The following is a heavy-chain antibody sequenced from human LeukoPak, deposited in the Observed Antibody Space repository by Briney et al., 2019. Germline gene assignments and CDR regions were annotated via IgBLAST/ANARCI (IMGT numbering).Heavy chain of an antibody. J-gene: IGHJ4*02. V-gene: IGHV3-23*01. CDR2: ISGSGGST. D-gene: IGHD6-19*01. CDR1: GFTFSSYA. Sequence: GGSLRLSCAASGFTFSSYAMSWVRQAPGKGLEWVSAISGSGGSTYYADSVKGRFTISRDNSKNTLYLQMNSLRAEDTAVYYCAKDPLAVAGPYMVPSFDYWGQGTLVTVSS. CDR3: AKDPLAVAGPYMVPSFDY.